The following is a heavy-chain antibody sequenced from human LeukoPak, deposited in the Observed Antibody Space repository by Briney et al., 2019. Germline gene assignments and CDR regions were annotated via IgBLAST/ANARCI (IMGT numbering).Heavy chain of an antibody. V-gene: IGHV1-24*01. CDR3: ATDPDGYQLLFL. CDR1: GYTLTELS. Sequence: ASVKVSCKVSGYTLTELSMHWVRQAPGKGLEWMGGFDPEDGETIYAQKFQGRVTMTEDTSTDTAYMELSSLTSEDTAVYYCATDPDGYQLLFLWGQGTLVTVSS. CDR2: FDPEDGET. D-gene: IGHD2-2*01. J-gene: IGHJ4*02.